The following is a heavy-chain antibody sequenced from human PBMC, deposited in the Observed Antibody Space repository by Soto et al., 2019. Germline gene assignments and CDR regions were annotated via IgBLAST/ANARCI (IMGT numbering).Heavy chain of an antibody. J-gene: IGHJ4*02. Sequence: VQLLESGGGLVQPGGSLRLSCAASGFTFSSHGMSWVRQAPGKGLEWVSEISGSSGSTYYADSVKGRFTISRDNSKNTLYLQMNSLRAEDTAVYYCANPIATAGTNYWGQGTLVTVSS. D-gene: IGHD6-13*01. CDR3: ANPIATAGTNY. CDR2: ISGSSGST. CDR1: GFTFSSHG. V-gene: IGHV3-23*01.